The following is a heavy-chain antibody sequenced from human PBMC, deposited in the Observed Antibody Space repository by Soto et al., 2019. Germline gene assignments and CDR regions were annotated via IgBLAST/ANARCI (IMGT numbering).Heavy chain of an antibody. Sequence: GTSVKVSCKASGYTFTSYGISWVRQAPGQGLEWMGWISAYNGNTNYAQKLQGRVTMTTDTSTSTAYMELRSLRSDDTAVYYCARTRRLPWFGESSLGYYMDVWGKGTTVTVSS. CDR2: ISAYNGNT. CDR1: GYTFTSYG. D-gene: IGHD3-10*01. V-gene: IGHV1-18*01. J-gene: IGHJ6*03. CDR3: ARTRRLPWFGESSLGYYMDV.